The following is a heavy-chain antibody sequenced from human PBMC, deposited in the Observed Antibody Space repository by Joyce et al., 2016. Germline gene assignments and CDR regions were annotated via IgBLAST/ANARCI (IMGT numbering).Heavy chain of an antibody. V-gene: IGHV1-46*01. CDR1: GYIFTSYF. J-gene: IGHJ4*02. Sequence: QVQLVQSGAEVKKPGASVKVSCKASGYIFTSYFLHWVRQAPGQGLEWMAIINPSGGSTAYAQKFQGRVTMTRDTSSSTVYMELSSLRSEDTAVYYCARVGTTPRYYFDHWGQGTLVTVSS. CDR2: INPSGGST. D-gene: IGHD1-26*01. CDR3: ARVGTTPRYYFDH.